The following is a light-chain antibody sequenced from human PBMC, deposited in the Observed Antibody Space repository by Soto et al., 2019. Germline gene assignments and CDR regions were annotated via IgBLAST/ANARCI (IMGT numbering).Light chain of an antibody. Sequence: EIVLTQSPATLSLSPGERATLSCRASQSVSSSYLAWYQQKPGQAPRLLIYGASSRATGIPDRFSGSGSGKDFTLTISSLEPEDFAVYYCQQYGISPRTFGQGTRLEIK. CDR2: GAS. CDR1: QSVSSSY. CDR3: QQYGISPRT. V-gene: IGKV3-20*01. J-gene: IGKJ5*01.